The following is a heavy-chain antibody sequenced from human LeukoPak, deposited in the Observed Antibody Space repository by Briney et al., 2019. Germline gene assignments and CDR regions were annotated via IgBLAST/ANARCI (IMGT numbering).Heavy chain of an antibody. V-gene: IGHV3-21*01. Sequence: NSGGSLRLSCAASGFTFSSYAMSWVRQAPGKGLEWVSPISRIISDIYYADSVKGRFTISRDNSKNTLYLQMNSLRADDTAVYYCAKGFSSGLNDYWGQGTLVTVSS. CDR3: AKGFSSGLNDY. J-gene: IGHJ4*02. D-gene: IGHD6-19*01. CDR2: ISRIISDI. CDR1: GFTFSSYA.